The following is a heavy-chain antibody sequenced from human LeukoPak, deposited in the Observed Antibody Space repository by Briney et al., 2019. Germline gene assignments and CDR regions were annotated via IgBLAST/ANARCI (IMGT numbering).Heavy chain of an antibody. Sequence: GGSLRLSCAASGFTFSSYGMHWVRQAPGKGLEWVAVISYDGSNKYYADSVKGRFTISRDNSKNTLYLQMNSLRAEDTTVYYCAKAYCSSTSCYALYYYGMDVWGQGTTVTVSS. CDR1: GFTFSSYG. D-gene: IGHD2-2*01. CDR2: ISYDGSNK. V-gene: IGHV3-30*18. J-gene: IGHJ6*02. CDR3: AKAYCSSTSCYALYYYGMDV.